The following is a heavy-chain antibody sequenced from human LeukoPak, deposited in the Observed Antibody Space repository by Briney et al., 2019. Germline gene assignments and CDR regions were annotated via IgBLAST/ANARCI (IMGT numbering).Heavy chain of an antibody. V-gene: IGHV1-2*06. Sequence: ASVKVSCKASGYTFTGYYMHWVRQAPGQGLEWMGRINPNSGGTNYAQKFQGRVTMTTDTSTSTAYMELRSLRSDDTAVYYCGTTTMVRGVNGLYYYYGMDVWGQGTTVTVSS. J-gene: IGHJ6*02. CDR3: GTTTMVRGVNGLYYYYGMDV. CDR1: GYTFTGYY. D-gene: IGHD3-10*01. CDR2: INPNSGGT.